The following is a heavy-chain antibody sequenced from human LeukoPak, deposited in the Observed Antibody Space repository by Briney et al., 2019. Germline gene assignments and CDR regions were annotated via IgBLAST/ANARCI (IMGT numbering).Heavy chain of an antibody. CDR2: IYSGGST. J-gene: IGHJ3*02. CDR1: GFTVSSSY. V-gene: IGHV3-66*02. D-gene: IGHD2-2*01. Sequence: GGSLRLSCAASGFTVSSSYMSWVRQAPGKGLEWVSVIYSGGSTDYADSVKGQFTISRDNSKNTLYLQMYSLRAEDTAVYYCARDVSLYCSSATCFRDAFDIWGQGTMVTVSS. CDR3: ARDVSLYCSSATCFRDAFDI.